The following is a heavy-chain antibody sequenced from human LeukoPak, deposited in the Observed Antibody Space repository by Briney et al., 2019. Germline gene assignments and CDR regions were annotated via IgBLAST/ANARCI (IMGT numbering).Heavy chain of an antibody. Sequence: SCKVSGYTLTELSMNWVRQAPGKGLEWVSAISGSSGSTYYADSVKGRFTISRDNSKNTLYLQMNSLRAEDTAVYYCAKVAGYSYVGVYYFDYWGQGTLVTVSS. CDR1: GYTLTELS. D-gene: IGHD5-18*01. CDR3: AKVAGYSYVGVYYFDY. V-gene: IGHV3-23*01. J-gene: IGHJ4*02. CDR2: ISGSSGST.